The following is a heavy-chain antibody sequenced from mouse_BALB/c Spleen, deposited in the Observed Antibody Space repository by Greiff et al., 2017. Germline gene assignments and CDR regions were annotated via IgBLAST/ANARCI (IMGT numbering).Heavy chain of an antibody. V-gene: IGHV1-54*01. J-gene: IGHJ4*01. CDR2: INPGSGGT. Sequence: QVQLQQSGAELVRPGTSVKVSCKASGYAFTNYLIEWVKQRPGQGLEWIGVINPGSGGTNYNEKFKGKATLTADKSSSTAYMQLSSLTSDDSAVYFCARSPYGNHYAMDYWGQGTSVTVSS. CDR3: ARSPYGNHYAMDY. D-gene: IGHD2-1*01. CDR1: GYAFTNYL.